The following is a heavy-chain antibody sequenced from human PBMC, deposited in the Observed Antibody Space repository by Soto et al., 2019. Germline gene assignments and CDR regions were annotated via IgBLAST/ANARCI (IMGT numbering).Heavy chain of an antibody. Sequence: GGSLRLSCAASGFTFSSYGMHWVRQAPGKGLEWVAVISYDGSNKYYADSVKGRFTISRDNSKNTLYLQMNSLRAEDTAVYYCAKDPYDSSGYYHNYWGQGTLVTVSS. V-gene: IGHV3-30*18. J-gene: IGHJ4*02. CDR3: AKDPYDSSGYYHNY. CDR1: GFTFSSYG. D-gene: IGHD3-22*01. CDR2: ISYDGSNK.